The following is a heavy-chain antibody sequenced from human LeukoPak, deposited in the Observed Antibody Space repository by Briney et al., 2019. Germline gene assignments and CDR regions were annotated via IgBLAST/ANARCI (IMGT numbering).Heavy chain of an antibody. CDR2: IYCSGST. J-gene: IGHJ4*02. Sequence: PSETLSLTCTVSGGSISSSSYYWGWIRQPPGKGLEWIGSIYCSGSTYNNPSRKSRVTISVDTSKNQFSLKLNSVTAADTAVYYCARSSGWHLLLLDYWGQGTLVTVSS. V-gene: IGHV4-39*01. CDR3: ARSSGWHLLLLDY. D-gene: IGHD6-25*01. CDR1: GGSISSSSYY.